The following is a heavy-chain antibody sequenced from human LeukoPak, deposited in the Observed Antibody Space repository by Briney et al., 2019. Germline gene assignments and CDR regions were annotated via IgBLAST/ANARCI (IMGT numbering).Heavy chain of an antibody. CDR1: GFTFSDYY. CDR2: ISSSGSTI. Sequence: GGSLRLSCAASGFTFSDYYMSWIRQAPGKGLEWVSYISSSGSTIYYADSVKGRFTISRDNAKNSLYLQVNSLRAEDTAVYYCARDASRPGRSGSFDYWGQGTLVTVSS. CDR3: ARDASRPGRSGSFDY. V-gene: IGHV3-11*01. D-gene: IGHD1-26*01. J-gene: IGHJ4*02.